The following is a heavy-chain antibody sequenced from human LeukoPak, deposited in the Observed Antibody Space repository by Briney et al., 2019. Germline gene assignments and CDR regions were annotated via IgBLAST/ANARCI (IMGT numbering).Heavy chain of an antibody. D-gene: IGHD3-10*01. CDR1: GFTFSSYG. CDR2: ISYDGSNK. Sequence: PGRSLRLSCAASGFTFSSYGMHWVRQAPGKGLEWVAVISYDGSNKYYADSVKGRFTISRDNSKNTLYLQMNSLRAEDTAVYYCAKDPSPYRAMLRGVLNWFDPWGQGTLVTVSS. CDR3: AKDPSPYRAMLRGVLNWFDP. V-gene: IGHV3-30*18. J-gene: IGHJ5*02.